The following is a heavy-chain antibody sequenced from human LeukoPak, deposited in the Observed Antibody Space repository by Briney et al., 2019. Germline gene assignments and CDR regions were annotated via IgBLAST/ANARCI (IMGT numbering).Heavy chain of an antibody. D-gene: IGHD4-23*01. Sequence: SETLSLTRTVSGGSISSYYWSWVREPLGKGLECVGYVYSSGNTNYNPSLKSRVTISVDTSMNQFSLNLSSVTAADTAAYYCARLHGGKGQYYFDYWGQGTLVTVSS. CDR3: ARLHGGKGQYYFDY. CDR2: VYSSGNT. V-gene: IGHV4-4*09. J-gene: IGHJ4*02. CDR1: GGSISSYY.